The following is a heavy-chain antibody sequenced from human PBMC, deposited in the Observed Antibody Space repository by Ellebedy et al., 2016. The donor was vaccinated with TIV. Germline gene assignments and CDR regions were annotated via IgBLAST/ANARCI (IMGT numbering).Heavy chain of an antibody. CDR3: ARPVRYSQVRYFDY. Sequence: MPSETLSLTCAVYGGSFSGYYWSWIRQPPGKGLEWIGEINHSGSTNYNPSLKSRVTISVDTSKNQFSLKLSSVTAADTAVYYCARPVRYSQVRYFDYWGQGTLVTVSS. D-gene: IGHD3-10*02. CDR2: INHSGST. J-gene: IGHJ4*02. V-gene: IGHV4-34*01. CDR1: GGSFSGYY.